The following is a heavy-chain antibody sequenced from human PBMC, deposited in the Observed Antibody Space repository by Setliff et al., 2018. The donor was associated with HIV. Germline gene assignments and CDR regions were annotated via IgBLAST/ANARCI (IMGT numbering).Heavy chain of an antibody. Sequence: SETLSLTCTVSGYFISSSYYWGWIRQSPGKGLEWSGNFYHSGSTYYTPSLKSRVTISATSKNQFSLKLSSVTASDTAFYYCARASSDSSGWGYYFDYWGQGTLVTVSS. CDR2: FYHSGST. D-gene: IGHD3-22*01. V-gene: IGHV4-38-2*02. CDR3: ARASSDSSGWGYYFDY. CDR1: GYFISSSYY. J-gene: IGHJ4*02.